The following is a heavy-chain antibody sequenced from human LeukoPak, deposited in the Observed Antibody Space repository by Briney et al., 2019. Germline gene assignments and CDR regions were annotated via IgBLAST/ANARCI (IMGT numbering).Heavy chain of an antibody. D-gene: IGHD2-2*01. Sequence: PSETLSLTCAVSGGSISSGGYYWSWIRQPPGKGLEWIGYIYHSGSTYYNPSLKSRVTISVDRSKNQFSLKLSSVTAADTAVYYCASSLIVVVPAALGMDYWGQGTLVTVSS. CDR2: IYHSGST. CDR3: ASSLIVVVPAALGMDY. V-gene: IGHV4-30-2*01. J-gene: IGHJ4*02. CDR1: GGSISSGGYY.